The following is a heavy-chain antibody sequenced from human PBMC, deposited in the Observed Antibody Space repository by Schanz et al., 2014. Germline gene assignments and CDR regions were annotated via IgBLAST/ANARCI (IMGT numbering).Heavy chain of an antibody. CDR2: ISGTTTYT. V-gene: IGHV3-21*05. D-gene: IGHD6-13*01. J-gene: IGHJ6*02. CDR1: GFTLSSYA. CDR3: ARVRRRIATPSTPSFRNYYYYAMDV. Sequence: VQLVESGGGVVQPGRSLRLSCAAYGFTLSSYAMHWVRQAPGKGLEWVSYISGTTTYTNYADSVKGRFTISRDNAKNSLYLQMNSLRAEDTAVYYCARVRRRIATPSTPSFRNYYYYAMDVWGQGTTVTVSS.